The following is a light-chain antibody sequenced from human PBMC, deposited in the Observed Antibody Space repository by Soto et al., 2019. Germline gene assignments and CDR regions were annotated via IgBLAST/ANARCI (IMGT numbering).Light chain of an antibody. CDR1: SSDVGGYNY. V-gene: IGLV2-14*01. CDR2: EVN. J-gene: IGLJ1*01. CDR3: SSYTSSSTLEV. Sequence: QSALTQPASVSGSPGQSITISCTGNSSDVGGYNYVSWYQQDPSKTQKIMNYEVNNRPSGVPKRLSGSKSGNTASLTISGLQAEDEADYYCSSYTSSSTLEVFGTGTKVTVL.